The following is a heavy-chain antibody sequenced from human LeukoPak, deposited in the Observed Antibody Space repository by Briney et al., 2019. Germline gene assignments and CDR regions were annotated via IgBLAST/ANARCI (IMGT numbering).Heavy chain of an antibody. V-gene: IGHV3-30*18. CDR2: ISHDGRND. J-gene: IGHJ4*02. Sequence: PGRSLRLSCGGSGFTFRMYGIHWVRQAPGKGLEWVALISHDGRNDKYAEDVKGRFAISRDNAKNTAYLQMNSLRPDDTAVYYCAKDYRTGDLWSGNLGDWGQGTLVTVSS. D-gene: IGHD3-3*01. CDR1: GFTFRMYG. CDR3: AKDYRTGDLWSGNLGD.